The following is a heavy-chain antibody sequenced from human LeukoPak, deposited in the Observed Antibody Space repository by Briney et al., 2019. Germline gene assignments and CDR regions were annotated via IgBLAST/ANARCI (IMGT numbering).Heavy chain of an antibody. J-gene: IGHJ4*02. CDR3: ARNGGSYVFDY. CDR1: GGSISSYY. V-gene: IGHV4-59*01. Sequence: PSQTLSLTCTVSGGSISSYYWSWIRQSPGKGLEWIGYNSHSGSANYNPSLKSRVTISMDTSKNQFSLKLSSVTAADTAMYYCARNGGSYVFDYWGQGTLVTVSS. CDR2: NSHSGSA. D-gene: IGHD3-16*01.